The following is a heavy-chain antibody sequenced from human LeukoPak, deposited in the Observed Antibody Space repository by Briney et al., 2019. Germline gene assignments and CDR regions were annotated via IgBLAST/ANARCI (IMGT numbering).Heavy chain of an antibody. D-gene: IGHD7-27*01. J-gene: IGHJ4*02. CDR1: GFTVSSKY. CDR3: ARETGGPPRAFDY. CDR2: IYSGGNI. Sequence: PGGSLRLSCAASGFTVSSKYMSWVRQAPGKGLEWVSVIYSGGNIYYADSVKGRFTISRDNSKNTLYLQMNGLRAEDTAVYYCARETGGPPRAFDYWGQGTLVTVPS. V-gene: IGHV3-53*01.